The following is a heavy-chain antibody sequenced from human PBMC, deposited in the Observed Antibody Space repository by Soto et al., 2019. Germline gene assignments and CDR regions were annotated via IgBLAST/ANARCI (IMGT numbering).Heavy chain of an antibody. CDR3: TRDGRGLGRLSLFEY. CDR1: GFNFNSDY. V-gene: IGHV3-53*01. J-gene: IGHJ4*02. CDR2: IYSGETT. D-gene: IGHD2-21*02. Sequence: PXGSLRLSCAASGFNFNSDYMNWVRQTPGKGLEWVASIYSGETTYYADSVRGRFTISSDKSKNTLYFQLSSLRIEDTAVYYCTRDGRGLGRLSLFEYWGQGVLVTVSS.